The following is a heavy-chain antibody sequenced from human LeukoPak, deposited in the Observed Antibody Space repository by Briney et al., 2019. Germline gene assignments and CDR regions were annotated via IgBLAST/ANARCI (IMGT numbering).Heavy chain of an antibody. CDR1: GFTFSNYW. D-gene: IGHD3-10*01. CDR3: ARGITMAN. CDR2: IKQDGSER. Sequence: GGSLRLSCAASGFTFSNYWMTWVRQAPGKGLEWVANIKQDGSERDYVDSVKGRFTISRDYAKNSLYLQMNSLRAEDTAVYYCARGITMANWGQGTLVTVSS. J-gene: IGHJ4*02. V-gene: IGHV3-7*04.